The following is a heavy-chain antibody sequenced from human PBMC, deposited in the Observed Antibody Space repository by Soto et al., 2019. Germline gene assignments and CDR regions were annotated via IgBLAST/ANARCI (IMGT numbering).Heavy chain of an antibody. CDR1: GFTFTSSA. D-gene: IGHD5-18*01. J-gene: IGHJ4*02. CDR3: AADVDTAMVNFDY. CDR2: IVVGSGNT. Sequence: SVKVSCKASGFTFTSSAVQWVRQARGQRLEWIGWIVVGSGNTNYAQKFQERVTITRDMSTSTAYMELSSLRSEDTAVYYCAADVDTAMVNFDYWGQGTLVTVSS. V-gene: IGHV1-58*01.